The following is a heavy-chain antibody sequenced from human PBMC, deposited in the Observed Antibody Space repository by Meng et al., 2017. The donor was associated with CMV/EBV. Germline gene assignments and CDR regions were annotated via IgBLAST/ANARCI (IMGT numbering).Heavy chain of an antibody. J-gene: IGHJ6*02. Sequence: ASVKVSCKASGYTFTSYDINWVRQATGQGLEWMGWMNPNSGNTGYAQKFQGRVTMTRNTSISTAYMELSSRRSEDTAVYYCARAPGWFGKRGMDVWGQGTTVTVSS. D-gene: IGHD3-10*01. CDR3: ARAPGWFGKRGMDV. V-gene: IGHV1-8*01. CDR1: GYTFTSYD. CDR2: MNPNSGNT.